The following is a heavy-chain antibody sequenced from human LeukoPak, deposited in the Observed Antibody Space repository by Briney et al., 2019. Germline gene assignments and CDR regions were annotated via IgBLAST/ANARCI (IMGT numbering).Heavy chain of an antibody. D-gene: IGHD6-13*01. CDR2: IKRDGSEK. CDR1: EFIFSGYW. CDR3: ARDGFVGAADY. Sequence: GGSLRLSCAASEFIFSGYWMNWVRQAPGKGLEWVANIKRDGSEKQYVDSVRGRFTISRDNAKNSLYLQMNSLRVEDTAVYYCARDGFVGAADYWGQGTLVTVSS. V-gene: IGHV3-7*01. J-gene: IGHJ4*02.